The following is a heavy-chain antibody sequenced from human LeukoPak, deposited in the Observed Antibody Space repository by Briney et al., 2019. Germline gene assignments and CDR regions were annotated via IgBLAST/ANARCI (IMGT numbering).Heavy chain of an antibody. CDR1: GYTFTSYG. V-gene: IGHV1-18*01. CDR3: ARRLSHCSSIRCYDGYDY. D-gene: IGHD2-2*01. CDR2: ISAYNGNT. J-gene: IGHJ4*02. Sequence: ASVKVSCKASGYTFTSYGISWVRQAPGQGLEWMGWISAYNGNTNYAQKLQGRVTMTTDTSTSTAYMELRSLRSDDTAVYYCARRLSHCSSIRCYDGYDYWGQGTLVTVSS.